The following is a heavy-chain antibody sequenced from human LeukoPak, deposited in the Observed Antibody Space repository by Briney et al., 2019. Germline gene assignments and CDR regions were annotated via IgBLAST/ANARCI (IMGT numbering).Heavy chain of an antibody. CDR3: VRDFAPIAARPNFDY. D-gene: IGHD6-6*01. CDR2: IIPIFGTA. J-gene: IGHJ4*02. Sequence: SVKVSCKASGGTFSSYAISWVRQAPGQGLEWMGGIIPIFGTANYAQKLQGRVTMTTDTSTSTAYMELRSLRSDDTAVYYCVRDFAPIAARPNFDYWGQGTLVTVSS. CDR1: GGTFSSYA. V-gene: IGHV1-69*05.